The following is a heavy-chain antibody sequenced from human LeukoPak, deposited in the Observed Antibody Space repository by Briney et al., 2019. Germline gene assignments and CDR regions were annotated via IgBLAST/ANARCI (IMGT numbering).Heavy chain of an antibody. J-gene: IGHJ4*02. CDR1: GGTFSSYA. CDR3: ARGEIAAALDY. V-gene: IGHV1-18*01. D-gene: IGHD6-13*01. Sequence: ASVKVSCKASGGTFSSYAITWVRQAPGQGLEWMGWISAYSGNTNYAQKLQGRVTMTTDTSTSTAYMELRSLRSDDTAVYYCARGEIAAALDYWGQGTLVTVSS. CDR2: ISAYSGNT.